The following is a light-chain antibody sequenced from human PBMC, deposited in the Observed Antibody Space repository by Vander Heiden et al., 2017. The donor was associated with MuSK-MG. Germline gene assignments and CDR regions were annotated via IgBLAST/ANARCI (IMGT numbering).Light chain of an antibody. V-gene: IGKV1-33*01. J-gene: IGKJ2*01. CDR1: QDISNY. Sequence: IQMTQSPSSLSASVGDRVTITCQASQDISNYLNWYQQKPGKAPKLLIYDASNLETGVPSRFSGTGYGTDFTFTISSRQPEDIASYYCQQYYNPPMYTFGQGTKLEIK. CDR2: DAS. CDR3: QQYYNPPMYT.